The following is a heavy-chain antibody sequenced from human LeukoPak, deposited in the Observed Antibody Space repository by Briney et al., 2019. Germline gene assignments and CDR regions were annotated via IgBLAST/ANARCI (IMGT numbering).Heavy chain of an antibody. D-gene: IGHD3-10*01. J-gene: IGHJ4*02. Sequence: SQTLSLTCTVSGGSISSSSYYWGWIRQPPGKGLEWIGSIYYSGSTYYNPSLKSRVTISVDTSKNHFSLKLSSVTAADTAVYYCAVDPRTPGTIWFGEDYWGQGTLVTVSS. CDR2: IYYSGST. CDR3: AVDPRTPGTIWFGEDY. CDR1: GGSISSSSYY. V-gene: IGHV4-39*02.